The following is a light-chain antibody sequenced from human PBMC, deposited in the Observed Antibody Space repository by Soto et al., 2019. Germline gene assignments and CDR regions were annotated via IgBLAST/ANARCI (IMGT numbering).Light chain of an antibody. CDR1: SSNIGAGYD. CDR3: QSYDSSLSEV. CDR2: GNS. J-gene: IGLJ1*01. Sequence: QSVLTHPPSVSGAPGQRVTISCTGSSSNIGAGYDVHWYQQLPGTAPKLLIYGNSNRPSGVPDRFSGSKSGTSASLAITGLQAEDEADYYCQSYDSSLSEVFGTGTKVTVL. V-gene: IGLV1-40*01.